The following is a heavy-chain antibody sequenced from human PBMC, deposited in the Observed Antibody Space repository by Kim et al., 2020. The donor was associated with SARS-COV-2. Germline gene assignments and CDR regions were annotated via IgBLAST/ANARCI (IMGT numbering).Heavy chain of an antibody. CDR3: ARDGRGGLEWLHARYYYYYYMDV. CDR1: GYTFTSYY. D-gene: IGHD3-3*01. J-gene: IGHJ6*03. V-gene: IGHV1-46*01. CDR2: INPSGGST. Sequence: ASVKVSCKASGYTFTSYYMHWVRQAPGQGLEWMGIINPSGGSTSYAQKFQGRVTMTRDTSTSTVYMELSSLRSEDTAVYYCARDGRGGLEWLHARYYYYYYMDVWGKGTTVTVSS.